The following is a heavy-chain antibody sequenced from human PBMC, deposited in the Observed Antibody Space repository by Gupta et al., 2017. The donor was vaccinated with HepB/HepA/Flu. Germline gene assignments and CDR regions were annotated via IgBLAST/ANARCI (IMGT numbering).Heavy chain of an antibody. V-gene: IGHV3-11*01. Sequence: QVQLVESGGGLVKPGGSLRLSCAASGFTFSDYYMSWIRQAPGKGLEWVSYISSSGSIIYYADSVKGRLTSSRDNGKNSLYLKMNSLRAEDTAVYYCARDRVTSSWYGSGYYYYGMDVWGQGTTVTVSS. J-gene: IGHJ6*02. CDR2: ISSSGSII. CDR3: ARDRVTSSWYGSGYYYYGMDV. CDR1: GFTFSDYY. D-gene: IGHD6-13*01.